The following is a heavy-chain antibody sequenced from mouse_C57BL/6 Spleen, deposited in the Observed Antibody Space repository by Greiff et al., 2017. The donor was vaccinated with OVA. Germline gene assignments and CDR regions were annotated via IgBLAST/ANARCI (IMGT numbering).Heavy chain of an antibody. D-gene: IGHD1-1*01. Sequence: VQLKESGAELVRPGSSVKMSCKTSGYTFTSYGINWVKQRPGQGLEWIGYIYIGNGYTEYNEKFKGKATLTSDTSTSTAYMQLSSLTSEDSAIYFCTRSITTVVATDAMDYWGQGTSVTVSS. J-gene: IGHJ4*01. CDR2: IYIGNGYT. CDR3: TRSITTVVATDAMDY. CDR1: GYTFTSYG. V-gene: IGHV1-58*01.